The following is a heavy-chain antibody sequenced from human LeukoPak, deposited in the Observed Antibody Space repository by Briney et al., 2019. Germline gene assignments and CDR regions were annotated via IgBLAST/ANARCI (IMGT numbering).Heavy chain of an antibody. J-gene: IGHJ6*02. CDR3: ARETYYDFWSGYPYYYGMDV. Sequence: PGGSLRLSCGGSGFTFSNYPMTWARQAPGKGLDWVSAISTSGGRTWYADSVKGRFTISRDNAKNSLYLQMNSLRAEDTAVYYCARETYYDFWSGYPYYYGMDVWGQGTTVTVSS. V-gene: IGHV3-23*01. CDR1: GFTFSNYP. D-gene: IGHD3-3*01. CDR2: ISTSGGRT.